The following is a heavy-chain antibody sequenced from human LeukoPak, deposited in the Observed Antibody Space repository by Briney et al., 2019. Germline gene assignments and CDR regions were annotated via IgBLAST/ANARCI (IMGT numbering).Heavy chain of an antibody. D-gene: IGHD5-24*01. Sequence: PGRSLRLSCAASGFTFSSYSMNWVRQAPGKGLEWVSSISSSSSYIYYADSVKGRFTISGDNAKNSLYLQMNSLRAKDTAVYYCARDMATPRNYYYGMDVWGQGTTVTVSS. CDR3: ARDMATPRNYYYGMDV. CDR2: ISSSSSYI. CDR1: GFTFSSYS. V-gene: IGHV3-21*01. J-gene: IGHJ6*02.